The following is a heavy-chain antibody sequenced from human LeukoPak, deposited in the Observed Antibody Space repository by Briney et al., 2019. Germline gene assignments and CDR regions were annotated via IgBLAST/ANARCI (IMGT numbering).Heavy chain of an antibody. CDR2: IYTSGST. CDR3: ARVHPGTAVAGDY. J-gene: IGHJ4*02. V-gene: IGHV4-4*07. Sequence: SETPSLACTVSGGSISSYYWSWIRQPAGKGLEWLGRIYTSGSTNYNPSLKSRVTMSVDTSKNQFSLKLCSVTAADTAVYYCARVHPGTAVAGDYWGQGTLVTVSS. D-gene: IGHD6-19*01. CDR1: GGSISSYY.